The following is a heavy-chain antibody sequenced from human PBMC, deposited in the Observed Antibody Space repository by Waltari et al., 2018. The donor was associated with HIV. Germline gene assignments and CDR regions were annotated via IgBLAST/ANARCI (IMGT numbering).Heavy chain of an antibody. CDR3: ARLSETGGITFGSAFDI. CDR2: LYYTGTT. J-gene: IGHJ3*02. CDR1: GGYIRSRSPY. V-gene: IGHV4-39*01. Sequence: QLHLQESGPGLVKPPETLSLTCTVSGGYIRSRSPYWGWVRQAPGKGLEWIGSLYYTGTTHYNPSLKSRVSMSVDTSNNQFSLNLDSVTAADTALYYCARLSETGGITFGSAFDIWGQGTMVTASS. D-gene: IGHD2-8*02.